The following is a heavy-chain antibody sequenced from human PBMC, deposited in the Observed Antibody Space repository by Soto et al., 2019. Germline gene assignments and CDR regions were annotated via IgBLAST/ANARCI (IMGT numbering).Heavy chain of an antibody. D-gene: IGHD3-22*01. J-gene: IGHJ4*02. V-gene: IGHV3-30-3*01. Sequence: GGSLRLSCAASGFAFGSIAMHWVRQAPGKGLEWVAMTSYDGSNIYYGDSMKGRFTISRDNPKNTLFLQMDDLGVEDSAVYYCAREKGLRLDYWGRGTLVTVSS. CDR1: GFAFGSIA. CDR3: AREKGLRLDY. CDR2: TSYDGSNI.